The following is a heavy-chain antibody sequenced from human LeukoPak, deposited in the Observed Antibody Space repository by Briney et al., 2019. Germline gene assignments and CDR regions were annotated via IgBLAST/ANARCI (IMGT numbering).Heavy chain of an antibody. V-gene: IGHV1-2*02. CDR1: GYTFTKYF. Sequence: ASVKVSCKPSGYTFTKYFMHWVRQAPGQRLEWMGWINPNSGTTHYAQKFQGRVTMTRDTSISTTYMELSRLRSDDTAVYYCARVTGYMIEDYFDYWGQGTLVTVSS. D-gene: IGHD3-22*01. CDR2: INPNSGTT. J-gene: IGHJ4*02. CDR3: ARVTGYMIEDYFDY.